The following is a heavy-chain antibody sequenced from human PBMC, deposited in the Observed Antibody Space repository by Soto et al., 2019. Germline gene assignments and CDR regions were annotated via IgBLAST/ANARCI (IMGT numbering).Heavy chain of an antibody. V-gene: IGHV4-59*01. CDR2: ISYSGST. D-gene: IGHD2-15*01. CDR1: GASITTYY. J-gene: IGHJ5*02. CDR3: ARDLKEYCSDGKCNWFDP. Sequence: SETLSLTCTVSGASITTYYWSWIRQPPGTGLEWIGYISYSGSTDYNPSLKSRVTISFDASKNQISLQVRSATAADAAVYYCARDLKEYCSDGKCNWFDPWGQGNLVTVS.